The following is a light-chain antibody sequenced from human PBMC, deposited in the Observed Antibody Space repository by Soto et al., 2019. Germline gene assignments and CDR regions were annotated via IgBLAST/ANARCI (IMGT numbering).Light chain of an antibody. CDR1: TGAVTTGNY. J-gene: IGLJ3*02. V-gene: IGLV7-43*01. CDR2: TTD. Sequence: QAVVTQEPSLTVSPGGTVTLTCASSTGAVTTGNYASWFQQKPGQAPRTLIYTTDNRHSWTPARFSDSLLGGKAALTLSSVQPEDEADYYCLLYFGGAQLVFGGGTKVTVL. CDR3: LLYFGGAQLV.